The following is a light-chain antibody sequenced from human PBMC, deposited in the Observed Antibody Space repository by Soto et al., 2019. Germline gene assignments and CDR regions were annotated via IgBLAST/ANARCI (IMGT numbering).Light chain of an antibody. Sequence: QSVLTQPPSASGTPGQRVSISCSGYSSSIGTNFVYWYQQLPGTAPKVLIHSNNQRPSGVPDRFSGSKSGTSASLAISGLRSEDEADDYCAAWDDNLSTYVFGSGTKVTVL. CDR1: SSSIGTNF. V-gene: IGLV1-47*02. CDR2: SNN. J-gene: IGLJ1*01. CDR3: AAWDDNLSTYV.